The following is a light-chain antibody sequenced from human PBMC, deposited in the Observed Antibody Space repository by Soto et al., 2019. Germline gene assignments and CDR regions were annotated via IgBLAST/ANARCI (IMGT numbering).Light chain of an antibody. CDR3: HQYGSSPST. CDR1: QSITSSY. Sequence: EIVLTQSPGTLSLSPGERATLSCRASQSITSSYLAWYQQKPGQAPRLLIYGASYRATGIPDRFSGSGSGTDFTLNISRLEPEDFEVYYCHQYGSSPSTFGQGTKVDIK. CDR2: GAS. V-gene: IGKV3-20*01. J-gene: IGKJ1*01.